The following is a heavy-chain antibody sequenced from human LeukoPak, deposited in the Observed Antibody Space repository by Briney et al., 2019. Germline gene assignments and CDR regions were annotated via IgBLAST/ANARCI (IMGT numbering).Heavy chain of an antibody. CDR3: ARFRTWGDKAFDY. D-gene: IGHD2-21*02. CDR1: GFTFNAFG. CDR2: IGTTSGAI. J-gene: IGHJ4*02. V-gene: IGHV3-48*01. Sequence: GGSLRLSCAASGFTFNAFGMNWVRQAPGKGLEWVSYIGTTSGAIYYADSVEGRFTISRDSAKNSLYLQMNSLRAEDTAVYYCARFRTWGDKAFDYWGQGTLVTVSS.